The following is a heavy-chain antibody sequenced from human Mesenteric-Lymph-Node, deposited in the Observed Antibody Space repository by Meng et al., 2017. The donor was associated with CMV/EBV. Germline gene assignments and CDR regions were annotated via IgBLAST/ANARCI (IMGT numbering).Heavy chain of an antibody. CDR1: FSSYA. V-gene: IGHV1-69*04. CDR3: ARDGGAYCGGDCHDPEYFQH. CDR2: IIPILGIA. D-gene: IGHD2-21*02. Sequence: FSSYASSWVRQAPGQGLEWMGRIIPILGIANYAQKFQGRVTITADKSTSTAYMELSSLRSEDTAVYYCARDGGAYCGGDCHDPEYFQHWGQGTLVTVSS. J-gene: IGHJ1*01.